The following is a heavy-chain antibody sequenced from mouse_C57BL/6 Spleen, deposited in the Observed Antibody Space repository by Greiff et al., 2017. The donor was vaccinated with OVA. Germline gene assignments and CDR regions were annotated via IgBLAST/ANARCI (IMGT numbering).Heavy chain of an antibody. J-gene: IGHJ4*01. D-gene: IGHD2-5*01. CDR2: IDPSDSYT. Sequence: QVQLQQPGAELVRPGTSVKLSCKASGYTFTSYWMHWVKQRPGQGLEWIGVIDPSDSYTNYNQKFKGKATLTVDTSSSTAYMQLSSLTSEDSAVYYCASRPYYSNYVDYAMDYWGQGTSVTVSS. V-gene: IGHV1-59*01. CDR3: ASRPYYSNYVDYAMDY. CDR1: GYTFTSYW.